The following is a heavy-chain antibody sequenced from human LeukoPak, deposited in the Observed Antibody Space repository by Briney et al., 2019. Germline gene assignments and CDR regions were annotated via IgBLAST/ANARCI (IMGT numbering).Heavy chain of an antibody. V-gene: IGHV4-38-2*02. CDR2: IYHSGST. CDR1: GYSISSGYY. J-gene: IGHJ4*02. D-gene: IGHD6-13*01. Sequence: PSETLSLTCTVSGYSISSGYYWGWIRQPPGKGLEWIGSIYHSGSTYYNPSLKSRVTISVDTSKNQFSLKLSSVTAADTAVYYCVVKAAAGYFDYWGQGTLVTVSS. CDR3: VVKAAAGYFDY.